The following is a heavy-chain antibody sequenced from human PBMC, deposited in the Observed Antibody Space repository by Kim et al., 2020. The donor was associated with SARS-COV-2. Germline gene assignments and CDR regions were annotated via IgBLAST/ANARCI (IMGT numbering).Heavy chain of an antibody. J-gene: IGHJ3*02. CDR1: GGTFSSYA. Sequence: SVKVSCKASGGTFSSYAISWVRQAPGQGLEWMGGIIPIFGTANYAQKFQGRVTITADESTSTAYMELSSLRSEDTVVYYCASSSTGAFDIWGQGTMVTVSS. CDR3: ASSSTGAFDI. D-gene: IGHD2-2*01. V-gene: IGHV1-69*13. CDR2: IIPIFGTA.